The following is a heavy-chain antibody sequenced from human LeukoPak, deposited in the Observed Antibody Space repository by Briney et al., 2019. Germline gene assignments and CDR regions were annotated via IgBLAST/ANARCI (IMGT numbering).Heavy chain of an antibody. D-gene: IGHD3-3*01. CDR1: GFTFSSYG. CDR2: IRYDGSNK. CDR3: ARDGTIFGVAPPDYYYYMDV. J-gene: IGHJ6*03. Sequence: PGGSLRLSCAASGFTFSSYGMHWVRQAPGKGLEWVAFIRYDGSNKYYADSVKGRFTISRDNSKNTLYLQMNSLRAEDTAVYYCARDGTIFGVAPPDYYYYMDVWGKGTTVTVSS. V-gene: IGHV3-30*02.